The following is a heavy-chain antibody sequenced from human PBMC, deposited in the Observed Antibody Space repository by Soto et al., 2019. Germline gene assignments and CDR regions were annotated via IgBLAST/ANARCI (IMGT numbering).Heavy chain of an antibody. CDR2: IHSDGST. J-gene: IGHJ4*02. CDR1: GFTVSDS. D-gene: IGHD6-19*01. V-gene: IGHV3-53*01. Sequence: GSLRLSCSVAGFTVSDSMSWVRQAPGKGLECVSFIHSDGSTHYTDSVRGRFTISRDNSKNTLYLQMDRLRVDDTAVYFCARDASGPFDYWGKGTLVTVSS. CDR3: ARDASGPFDY.